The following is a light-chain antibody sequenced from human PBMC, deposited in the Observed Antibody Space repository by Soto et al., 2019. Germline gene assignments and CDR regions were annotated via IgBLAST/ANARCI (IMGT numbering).Light chain of an antibody. V-gene: IGKV3-15*01. Sequence: EIVMTQPPATLSVSPGERVTLSCRASQSLSGNLAWYQQKPGLAPRLLINRASTRATGIPARFSGSGSETEFTLTISSLQSEDFAVYYCQQYNNWPRTFGQGTKVEIK. J-gene: IGKJ1*01. CDR3: QQYNNWPRT. CDR2: RAS. CDR1: QSLSGN.